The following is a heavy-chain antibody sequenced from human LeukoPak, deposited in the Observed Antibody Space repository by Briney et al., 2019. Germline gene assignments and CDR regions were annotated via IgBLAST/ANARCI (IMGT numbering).Heavy chain of an antibody. CDR2: ISGSGGST. CDR3: AKVYDILTGYYLSEY. J-gene: IGHJ4*02. Sequence: GASLRLSCAASGFTFSGYAMSWVRQAPGKGLEWVSAISGSGGSTYYADSVKGRFTISRDNSKNTLYLQMNSLRAEDTAVYYCAKVYDILTGYYLSEYWGQGTLVTVSS. D-gene: IGHD3-9*01. V-gene: IGHV3-23*01. CDR1: GFTFSGYA.